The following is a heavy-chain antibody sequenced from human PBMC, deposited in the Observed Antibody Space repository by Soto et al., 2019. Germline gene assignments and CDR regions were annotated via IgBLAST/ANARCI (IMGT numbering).Heavy chain of an antibody. Sequence: ESGGGLVQPGGSLRLSCAASGFTFSSYSMNWVRQAPGKGLEWVSYISSSSSTIYYADSVKGRFTISRDNAKNSLYLQMNSLRDEDTAVYYCAREYGDYEEYYFDYWGQGTLVTVSS. V-gene: IGHV3-48*02. D-gene: IGHD4-17*01. J-gene: IGHJ4*02. CDR1: GFTFSSYS. CDR3: AREYGDYEEYYFDY. CDR2: ISSSSSTI.